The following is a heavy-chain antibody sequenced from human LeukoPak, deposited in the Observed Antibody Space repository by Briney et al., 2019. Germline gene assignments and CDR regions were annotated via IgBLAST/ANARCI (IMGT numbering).Heavy chain of an antibody. CDR1: GFTFSSYG. CDR3: AKDQGHWSPYYFDY. D-gene: IGHD2-8*02. V-gene: IGHV3-30*18. CDR2: ISYDGSNK. J-gene: IGHJ4*02. Sequence: PGRSLRLSCAASGFTFSSYGMHWVRQAPGKGLEWVAVISYDGSNKYYADSVKGRFTISRDNSKNTLYLQMNSLRAEDTAVYYCAKDQGHWSPYYFDYWGQGTLVTVSS.